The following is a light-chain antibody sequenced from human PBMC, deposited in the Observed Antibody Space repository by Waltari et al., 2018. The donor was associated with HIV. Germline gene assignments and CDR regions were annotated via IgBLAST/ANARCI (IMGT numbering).Light chain of an antibody. J-gene: IGLJ3*02. V-gene: IGLV5-45*03. CDR1: RDTHVGTSR. CDR2: YKSDSDK. CDR3: LIWHSSAWV. Sequence: QAVLTQPSSLSASPGASASLTCTLPRDTHVGTSRLYWYQQQPGSPPQYLLRYKSDSDKGRGSGVPSRFSGSKDASANAGILLISGLQSEDEADYFCLIWHSSAWVFGGGTKLTVL.